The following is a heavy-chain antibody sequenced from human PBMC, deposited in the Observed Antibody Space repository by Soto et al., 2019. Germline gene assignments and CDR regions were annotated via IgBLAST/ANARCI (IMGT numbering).Heavy chain of an antibody. CDR1: GGPISSADYY. Sequence: QVHLQESGPGLLKPSETLSLTCGVSGGPISSADYYWSWIRQTPGKGLEWIGHIFYSGTTYYNPSLKSRLTISVDTSKNHFSLRLTSVTAADTAVYYCARDLWVEPELYYYGMDVWGQGTTVTVSS. V-gene: IGHV4-30-4*01. D-gene: IGHD1-1*01. J-gene: IGHJ6*02. CDR3: ARDLWVEPELYYYGMDV. CDR2: IFYSGTT.